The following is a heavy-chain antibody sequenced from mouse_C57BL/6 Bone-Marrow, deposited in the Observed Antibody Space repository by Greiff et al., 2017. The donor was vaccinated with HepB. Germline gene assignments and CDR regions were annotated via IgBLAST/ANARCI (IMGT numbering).Heavy chain of an antibody. V-gene: IGHV5-4*01. CDR2: ISDGGSYT. CDR1: GFTFSSYA. J-gene: IGHJ1*03. Sequence: EVKLMESGGGLVKPGGSLKLSCAASGFTFSSYAMSWVRQTPEKRLEWVATISDGGSYTYYPDNVKGRFTISRDNAKNNLYLQMSHLKSEDTAMYYCARDDGYPYWYFDVWGTGTTVTVSS. CDR3: ARDDGYPYWYFDV. D-gene: IGHD2-3*01.